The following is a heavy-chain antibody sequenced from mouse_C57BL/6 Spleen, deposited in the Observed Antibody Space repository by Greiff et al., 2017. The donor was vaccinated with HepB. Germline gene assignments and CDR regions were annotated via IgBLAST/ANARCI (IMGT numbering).Heavy chain of an antibody. D-gene: IGHD1-1*01. Sequence: EVKLVESGGDLVKPGGSLKLSCAASGFTFSSYGMSWVRQTPDKRLEWVATISSGGSYTYYPDSVKGRFTISRDNAKNTLYRQMSSLKSEDTAMYYCARQKDYGSREAWFAYWGQGTLVTVSA. V-gene: IGHV5-6*01. CDR1: GFTFSSYG. CDR3: ARQKDYGSREAWFAY. CDR2: ISSGGSYT. J-gene: IGHJ3*01.